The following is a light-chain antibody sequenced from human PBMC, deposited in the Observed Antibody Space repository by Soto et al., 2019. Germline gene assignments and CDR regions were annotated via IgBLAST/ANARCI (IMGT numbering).Light chain of an antibody. Sequence: QSVLTQPPSVSGAPGQRVTISCTGSSSNIGAGYDVHWYQQLPGKAPKLLISGNSNRPSGVPDRFSGSKSDTSASLAITGLQAEDEADYYCQSYDSSLSGWVFGGGTKLTVL. CDR2: GNS. CDR1: SSNIGAGYD. J-gene: IGLJ3*02. CDR3: QSYDSSLSGWV. V-gene: IGLV1-40*01.